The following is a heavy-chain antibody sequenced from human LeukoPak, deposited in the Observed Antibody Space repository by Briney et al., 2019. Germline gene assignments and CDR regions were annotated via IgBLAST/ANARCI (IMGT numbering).Heavy chain of an antibody. V-gene: IGHV1-2*02. J-gene: IGHJ4*02. CDR3: ARDMGASYFVY. CDR1: GYTFTGYY. CDR2: INPNSGDT. Sequence: ASVKVSCKASGYTFTGYYMHWVRQAPGQGLEWMGWINPNSGDTNYAQNFQGRVTMTRDTSISTAYMELSRLRSDDTAMYYCARDMGASYFVYWGQGTLVTVSS. D-gene: IGHD3-16*01.